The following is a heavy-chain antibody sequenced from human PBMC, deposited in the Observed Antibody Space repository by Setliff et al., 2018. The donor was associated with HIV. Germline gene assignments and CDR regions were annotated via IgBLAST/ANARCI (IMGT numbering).Heavy chain of an antibody. Sequence: PGGSLRLSCAASRFDFNNYWMCWVRQAPGKGLEWVANIGQDGSEKNYVDSVKGRFTISRDNAKNSMDLQMNSLRAEDTAIYYCAKVQGTWYGGKGTFDYWGQGTLVTVSS. CDR3: AKVQGTWYGGKGTFDY. D-gene: IGHD6-13*01. CDR1: RFDFNNYW. CDR2: IGQDGSEK. V-gene: IGHV3-7*01. J-gene: IGHJ4*02.